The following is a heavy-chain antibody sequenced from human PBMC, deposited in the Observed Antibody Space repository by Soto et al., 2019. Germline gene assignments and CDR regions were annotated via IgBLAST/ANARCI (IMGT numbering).Heavy chain of an antibody. D-gene: IGHD2-21*02. CDR1: GFTFSSYW. V-gene: IGHV3-7*01. Sequence: PGGSLRLSCAASGFTFSSYWMSWVRQAPGKGLEWVANIKQDGSEKYYVDSVKGRFTISRDNAKNSLYLQMNSLRAEDTAVYYCAKGGREVVTLSPFDYWGQRTLVTVSS. CDR3: AKGGREVVTLSPFDY. J-gene: IGHJ4*02. CDR2: IKQDGSEK.